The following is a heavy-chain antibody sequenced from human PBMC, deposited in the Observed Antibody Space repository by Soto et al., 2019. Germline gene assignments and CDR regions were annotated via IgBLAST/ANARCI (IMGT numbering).Heavy chain of an antibody. J-gene: IGHJ4*02. D-gene: IGHD4-17*01. V-gene: IGHV4-59*08. CDR2: IYYSGST. CDR3: ARHLATVNTGGFDY. CDR1: GGSISSYY. Sequence: SETLSLTCTVSGGSISSYYWSWIRQPPGKGLEWIGYIYYSGSTNYNPSLKSRVTISVDTSKNQFSLKLSSVTAADTAVYYCARHLATVNTGGFDYWGQGTLVTVSS.